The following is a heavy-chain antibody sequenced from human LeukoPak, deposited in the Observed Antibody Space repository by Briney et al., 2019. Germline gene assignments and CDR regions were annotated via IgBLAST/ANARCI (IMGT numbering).Heavy chain of an antibody. CDR1: GFTFSNNW. CDR3: VRTGANWMILFYDT. J-gene: IGHJ5*02. CDR2: IKQDGSEK. D-gene: IGHD1-1*01. V-gene: IGHV3-7*01. Sequence: GGSLRLSCAASGFTFSNNWMTWVRQAPGKGLEWVAHIKQDGSEKYYVASVKGRFIISRDNAKNSLYLQMNSLRDEDTAVYYCVRTGANWMILFYDTWGQGTLVTVSS.